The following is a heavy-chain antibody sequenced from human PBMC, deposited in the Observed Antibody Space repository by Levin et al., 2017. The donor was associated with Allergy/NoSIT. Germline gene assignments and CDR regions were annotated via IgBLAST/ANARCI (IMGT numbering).Heavy chain of an antibody. V-gene: IGHV4-34*01. CDR1: GGSFSGYY. CDR2: INHSGST. Sequence: SQTLSLTCAVYGGSFSGYYWSWIRQPPGKGLEWIGEINHSGSTNYNPSLKSRVTISVDTSKNQFSLKLSSVTAADTAVYYCARSRDYYGSGILLFQHWGQCTLVTVSS. J-gene: IGHJ1*01. CDR3: ARSRDYYGSGILLFQH. D-gene: IGHD3-10*01.